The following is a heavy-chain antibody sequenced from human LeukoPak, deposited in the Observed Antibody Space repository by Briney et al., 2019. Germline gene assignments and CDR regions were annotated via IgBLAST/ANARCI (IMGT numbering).Heavy chain of an antibody. D-gene: IGHD6-19*01. CDR3: ARGSRDQWLASDY. V-gene: IGHV3-74*01. CDR1: GFTFRSYW. Sequence: GESLRLSCAASGFTFRSYWMHWVRQAPGKGLVWVSRISTDGSSTKYADFVEGRFTISRDNAKNTLYLQMNSLRADDTAVYYCARGSRDQWLASDYWGQGTLVTVSS. CDR2: ISTDGSST. J-gene: IGHJ4*02.